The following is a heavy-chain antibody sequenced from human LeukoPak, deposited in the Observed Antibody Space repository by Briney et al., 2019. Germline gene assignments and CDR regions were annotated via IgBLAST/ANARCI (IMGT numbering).Heavy chain of an antibody. D-gene: IGHD3-3*01. V-gene: IGHV1-2*02. CDR1: GYTFTGYY. CDR3: ARGDFDIFGVADF. J-gene: IGHJ4*02. Sequence: GASVKVSCKASGYTFTGYYIHWVRQAPGQGPEWMGWITPNSGGTNYAQKFQGRVTMTRDTSISTAYMELSRLRYDDTAVYYCARGDFDIFGVADFWGQGTLVTVSS. CDR2: ITPNSGGT.